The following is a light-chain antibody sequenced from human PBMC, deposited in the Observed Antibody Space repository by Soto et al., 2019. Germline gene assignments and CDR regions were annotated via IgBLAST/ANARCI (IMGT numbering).Light chain of an antibody. Sequence: EILMTQSPATLFVSPGGRATLPRRASQTIYSNVAWYQQRPGQGPRLLIYRESARATGIPARFSGSGSGTEFTLTIGSLQSEDSAVYYCQQYQNLWTFGPGTKVDIK. CDR1: QTIYSN. J-gene: IGKJ1*01. V-gene: IGKV3-15*01. CDR2: RES. CDR3: QQYQNLWT.